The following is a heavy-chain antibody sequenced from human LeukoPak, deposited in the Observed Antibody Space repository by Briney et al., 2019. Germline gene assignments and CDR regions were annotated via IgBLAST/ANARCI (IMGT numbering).Heavy chain of an antibody. Sequence: PGGSLRLSCIASGXTFSSYEMNWVRQAPGKGLEWISYISSSGNSRYYADSVKGRFTISRDNAKNLMLLRMNSLRAEDTAVYYCARGVPGDYWGQGTLVTVSS. CDR2: ISSSGNSR. V-gene: IGHV3-48*03. D-gene: IGHD1-1*01. CDR3: ARGVPGDY. CDR1: GXTFSSYE. J-gene: IGHJ4*02.